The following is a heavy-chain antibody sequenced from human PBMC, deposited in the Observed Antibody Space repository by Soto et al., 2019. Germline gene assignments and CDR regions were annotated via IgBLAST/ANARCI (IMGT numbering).Heavy chain of an antibody. Sequence: ASVKVSCKASGYTFTGYYMHWVRQAPGQGLEWMGWINPNSGGTNYAQKFQGRVTMTRDTSISTAYMELSRLRSDDTAVYYCARTDREGSYYYYYGMDVWGQGTTVIVSS. CDR1: GYTFTGYY. D-gene: IGHD3-22*01. V-gene: IGHV1-2*02. J-gene: IGHJ6*02. CDR3: ARTDREGSYYYYYGMDV. CDR2: INPNSGGT.